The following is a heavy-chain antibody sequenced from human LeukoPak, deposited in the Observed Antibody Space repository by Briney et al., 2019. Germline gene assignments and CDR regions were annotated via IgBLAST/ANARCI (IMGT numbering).Heavy chain of an antibody. D-gene: IGHD2-8*01. CDR2: INWNSDSI. CDR1: GFNFSTYW. CDR3: VTNGGGDSGSGNFDY. Sequence: GGSLRLSCAASGFNFSTYWMTWVRQVPGKGLEWVSGINWNSDSIGYAVRGRFTISRDNAKNSLYLQMNSLRVEDTALYYCVTNGGGDSGSGNFDYWGQGTLVTVSS. J-gene: IGHJ4*02. V-gene: IGHV3-20*04.